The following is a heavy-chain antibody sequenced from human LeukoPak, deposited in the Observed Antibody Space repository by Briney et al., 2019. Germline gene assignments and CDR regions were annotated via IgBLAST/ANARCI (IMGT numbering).Heavy chain of an antibody. D-gene: IGHD1-14*01. J-gene: IGHJ4*02. CDR3: TRYNNDHFDY. CDR1: GFTFGGYG. V-gene: IGHV3-33*01. CDR2: IAYDGSRA. Sequence: PGGSLRLSCAGSGFTFGGYGMHWFRQTPGKGLEWVAFIAYDGSRAFYADSVEDRFTISRDNPKNTMSVQMDDLRAEDTAVYDCTRYNNDHFDYWGQGTLVTVSS.